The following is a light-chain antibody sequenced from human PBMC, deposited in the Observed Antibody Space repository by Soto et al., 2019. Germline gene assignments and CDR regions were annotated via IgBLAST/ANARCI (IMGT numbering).Light chain of an antibody. CDR1: QSISRN. CDR2: ATS. J-gene: IGKJ1*01. CDR3: QQSYSTPRT. Sequence: DIQMTQSPSSLSASVGDRVTIPCRASQSISRNLNWYQQKPGTAPKLLIYATSSLQSGVPSRFTGSPSGSDFTLAISNMQPEDFATYYCQQSYSTPRTFGQGPKGDIK. V-gene: IGKV1-39*01.